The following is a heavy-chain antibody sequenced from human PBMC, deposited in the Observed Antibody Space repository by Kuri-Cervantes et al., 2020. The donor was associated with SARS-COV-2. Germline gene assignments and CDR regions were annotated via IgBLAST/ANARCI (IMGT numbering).Heavy chain of an antibody. V-gene: IGHV4-30-2*01. D-gene: IGHD4-17*01. CDR3: ARDGDYKGHVMDV. CDR2: IYHTGTP. Sequence: SQTLSLTCGVSGGVIIGDGYSWSWIRQPPGKGLEWIGYIYHTGTPYYNPSLRGRVTISVDRSMNQLSLNVKSVTAADTAVYYCARDGDYKGHVMDVWGQGTTVTVSS. CDR1: GGVIIGDGYS. J-gene: IGHJ6*02.